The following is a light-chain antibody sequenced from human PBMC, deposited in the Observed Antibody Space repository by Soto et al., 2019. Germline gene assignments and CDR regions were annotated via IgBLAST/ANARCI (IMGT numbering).Light chain of an antibody. V-gene: IGLV2-14*01. CDR2: EVS. CDR1: SNDVGGYNY. Sequence: QSVLTQPPSASGSPGQSVTISCTGSSNDVGGYNYVSWYQQHPGKAPKLMIYEVSNRPSGVSNRFSGSKSGSTASLTISGLQAEDEADYFCSSYISSTTLVVFGGGTKLTVL. J-gene: IGLJ2*01. CDR3: SSYISSTTLVV.